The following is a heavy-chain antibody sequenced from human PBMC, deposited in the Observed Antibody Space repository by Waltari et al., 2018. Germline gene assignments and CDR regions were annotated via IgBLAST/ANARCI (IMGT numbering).Heavy chain of an antibody. Sequence: EVQLVQSGAEVNKPGESLKISCKGSGSRFTSSWIGWVRQMPGNGLEWMGIIYPGDSDTRYSPSFQGQVTISADKSISTAYLQWSSLKASDTAMYYCARRSATSGSYSKTGAFDIWGQGTMVTVSS. CDR2: IYPGDSDT. CDR1: GSRFTSSW. CDR3: ARRSATSGSYSKTGAFDI. D-gene: IGHD1-26*01. J-gene: IGHJ3*02. V-gene: IGHV5-51*01.